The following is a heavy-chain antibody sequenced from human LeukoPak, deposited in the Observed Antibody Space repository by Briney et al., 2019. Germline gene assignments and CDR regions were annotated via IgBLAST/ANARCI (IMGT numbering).Heavy chain of an antibody. V-gene: IGHV4-39*01. CDR3: ARSDDYMDV. CDR2: IYYSGST. J-gene: IGHJ6*03. CDR1: GGSISSSSYY. Sequence: PSETLSLTCTVSGGSISSSSYYWGWIRQPPGKGPEWIGSIYYSGSTYYNPSLKSRVTISVDTSKNQFSLKLSSVTAADTAVYYCARSDDYMDVWGKGTTVTVSS.